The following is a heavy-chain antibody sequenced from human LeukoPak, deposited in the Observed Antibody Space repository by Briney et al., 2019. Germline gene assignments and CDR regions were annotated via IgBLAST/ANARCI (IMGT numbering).Heavy chain of an antibody. V-gene: IGHV4-39*07. J-gene: IGHJ4*02. CDR3: ARVYGRTTYYDFWSGSYFDY. D-gene: IGHD3-3*01. CDR1: GGSISSSSYY. CDR2: IYYSGST. Sequence: SETLSLTCTVSGGSISSSSYYWGWIRQPPGKGLEWIGSIYYSGSTYYNPSLKSRVTISVDTSKNQFSLKLSSVTAADTAVYYCARVYGRTTYYDFWSGSYFDYWGQGTLVTVSS.